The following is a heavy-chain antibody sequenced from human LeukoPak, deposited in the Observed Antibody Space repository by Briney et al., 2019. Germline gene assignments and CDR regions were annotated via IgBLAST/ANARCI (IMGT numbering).Heavy chain of an antibody. D-gene: IGHD1-26*01. V-gene: IGHV3-53*04. Sequence: PGGSLRLSCAASGFTVSSNYMSWVRQAPGKGLEWVSVIYSGGSTYYADSVKGRFTISRHNSKNTLYLQMNGLRAEDTAVYYCARDRVQWPADWYFDLWGRGTLVTVSS. CDR1: GFTVSSNY. CDR3: ARDRVQWPADWYFDL. J-gene: IGHJ2*01. CDR2: IYSGGST.